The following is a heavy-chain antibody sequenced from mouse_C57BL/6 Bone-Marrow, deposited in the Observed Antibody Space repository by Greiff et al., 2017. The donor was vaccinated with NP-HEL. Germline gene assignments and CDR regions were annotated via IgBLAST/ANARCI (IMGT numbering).Heavy chain of an antibody. D-gene: IGHD1-1*01. CDR2: IDPSSGDT. CDR3: ARYYYGSSPFDY. CDR1: GYTFTSYG. V-gene: IGHV1-81*01. Sequence: QVQLQQSGAELARPGASVKLSCKASGYTFTSYGIRWVKQRTGQGLEWIGEIDPSSGDTYYNEKFKGKATLTADKSSSTAYMELRSLTSEDSAVYLGARYYYGSSPFDYWGEGTTLTVSS. J-gene: IGHJ2*01.